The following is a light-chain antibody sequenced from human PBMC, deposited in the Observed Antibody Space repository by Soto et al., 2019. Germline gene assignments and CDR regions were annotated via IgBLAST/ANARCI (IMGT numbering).Light chain of an antibody. Sequence: EIVLTQSPGTLSLSPGERATLSCRASQRVDSAFLAWYQQKPGQAPRLLIYGASSRATGIPDRFSGIGSGTAFTLTISRLEPEDFAVYYCQQYGSTSPITFGQGTRLEIK. V-gene: IGKV3-20*01. J-gene: IGKJ5*01. CDR2: GAS. CDR3: QQYGSTSPIT. CDR1: QRVDSAF.